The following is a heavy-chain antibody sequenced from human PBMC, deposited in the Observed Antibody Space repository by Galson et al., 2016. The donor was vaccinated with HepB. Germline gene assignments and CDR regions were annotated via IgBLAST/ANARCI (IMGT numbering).Heavy chain of an antibody. D-gene: IGHD4-23*01. CDR1: GFTFSNYA. Sequence: SLRLSCAASGFTFSNYAMSWVRQAPGKGPEWVSAISGSGDNTYYADSVKGRFAISRDSFNNALILQMNSLRADDTAVDYCVKFIGFDYGGSWVAFDIWGQGTVVTVSS. J-gene: IGHJ3*02. V-gene: IGHV3-23*01. CDR2: ISGSGDNT. CDR3: VKFIGFDYGGSWVAFDI.